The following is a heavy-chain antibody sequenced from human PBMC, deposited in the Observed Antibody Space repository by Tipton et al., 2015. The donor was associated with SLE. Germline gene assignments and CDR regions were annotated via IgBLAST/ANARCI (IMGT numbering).Heavy chain of an antibody. CDR2: TNPDTGGT. J-gene: IGHJ5*02. CDR3: AKKLWGDAS. D-gene: IGHD7-27*01. Sequence: QSGAEVKKPGASVRVSCKASGSTFTGYWLHWVRQAPGQGLEWMGWTNPDTGGTNYAQKFQGRVTMTRDTSITTAYLELSGLTSDDTAVYYCAKKLWGDASWGQGSLVTVSS. CDR1: GSTFTGYW. V-gene: IGHV1-2*02.